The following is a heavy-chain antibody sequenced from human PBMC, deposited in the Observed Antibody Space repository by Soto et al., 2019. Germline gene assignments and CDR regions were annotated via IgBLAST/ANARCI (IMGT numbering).Heavy chain of an antibody. Sequence: EVQLVESGGGLVQPGGSLRLSCAASGFTFSSYWMHWVRQAPGKGLVWVSRINSDESSTSYADSVKGRFTISRDNAKNTLYLQMNSLRAEDTAVYYCARNRSYYWDMNWFDPWGQGTLVTVSS. CDR2: INSDESST. CDR1: GFTFSSYW. D-gene: IGHD1-26*01. J-gene: IGHJ5*02. CDR3: ARNRSYYWDMNWFDP. V-gene: IGHV3-74*01.